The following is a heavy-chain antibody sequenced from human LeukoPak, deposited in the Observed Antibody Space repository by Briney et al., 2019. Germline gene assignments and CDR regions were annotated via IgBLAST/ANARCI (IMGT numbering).Heavy chain of an antibody. D-gene: IGHD1-26*01. CDR3: ASEWTSGSYGGYFDY. CDR2: IIPIFGTA. CDR1: GGTFSSYA. V-gene: IGHV1-69*05. Sequence: SVKVSCKASGGTFSSYAISWVRQAPGQGLEWMGGIIPIFGTANYAQKFQGRVTITTDESTSTAYMEPSSLRSEDTAVYYCASEWTSGSYGGYFDYWGQGTLVTVSS. J-gene: IGHJ4*02.